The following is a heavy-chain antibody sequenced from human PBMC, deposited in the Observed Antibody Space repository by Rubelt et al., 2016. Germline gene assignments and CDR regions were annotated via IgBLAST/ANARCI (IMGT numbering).Heavy chain of an antibody. D-gene: IGHD1-26*01. CDR3: ARRGGSYPDY. Sequence: QVQLVQSGAEVKKPGSSVKVSCKASGYTFTSYGISWVRQAPGQGLEWMVWISAYNGNPNYAEKREGRGTMTTDTSTSTAYMELRSLRSDDTAVYYGARRGGSYPDYWGQGTLVTVSS. J-gene: IGHJ4*02. CDR1: GYTFTSYG. CDR2: ISAYNGNP. V-gene: IGHV1-18*01.